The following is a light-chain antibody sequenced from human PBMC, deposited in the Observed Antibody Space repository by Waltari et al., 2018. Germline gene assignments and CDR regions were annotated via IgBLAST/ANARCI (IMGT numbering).Light chain of an antibody. Sequence: QSALTQPASVSRSPGQSVTISCTGTSSDVGGYNFVSWYQQHPGRAPKLMIYDVTHRPSGVSTRFSGSKAGDTASLTISGLQAADEAEYYCSSYSSTNTVVFGGGTQLTV. CDR1: SSDVGGYNF. J-gene: IGLJ3*02. V-gene: IGLV2-14*03. CDR2: DVT. CDR3: SSYSSTNTVV.